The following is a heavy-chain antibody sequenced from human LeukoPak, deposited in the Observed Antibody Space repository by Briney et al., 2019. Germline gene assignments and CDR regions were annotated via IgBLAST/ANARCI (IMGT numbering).Heavy chain of an antibody. V-gene: IGHV4-34*01. J-gene: IGHJ1*01. Sequence: SETLSLTCAVYGGSFSGYYWSWIRQPPGKELEWIGEINHSGSTNYNPSLKSRVTISVDTSKNQFSLKLSSVTAADTAVYYCARVVDDSIGYYYSRHDYFQHWGQGTLVTVSS. CDR2: INHSGST. CDR3: ARVVDDSIGYYYSRHDYFQH. CDR1: GGSFSGYY. D-gene: IGHD3-22*01.